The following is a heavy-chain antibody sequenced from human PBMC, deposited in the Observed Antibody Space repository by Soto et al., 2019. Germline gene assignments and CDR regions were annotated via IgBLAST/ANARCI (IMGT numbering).Heavy chain of an antibody. D-gene: IGHD5-12*01. V-gene: IGHV1-69*02. CDR1: GGTFSSYT. Sequence: QVPLVQSGAEVKKPGSSVKVSCKASGGTFSSYTISWVRQAPGQGLEWMGRIIPILGIANYAQKFQGRVTITADKSTSTAYMELSSLRSEDTAVYYCARSNSGYDFDYWGQGTLVTVSS. J-gene: IGHJ4*02. CDR3: ARSNSGYDFDY. CDR2: IIPILGIA.